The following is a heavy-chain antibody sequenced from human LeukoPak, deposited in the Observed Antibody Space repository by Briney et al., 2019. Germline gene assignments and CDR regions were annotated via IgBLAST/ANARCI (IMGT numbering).Heavy chain of an antibody. Sequence: PGGSLRLSCAASGFTFSSYAMNWVRQAPGKGLEWVSAISGSGGNLYYADSVKGLLTSSRDNSKNTLYLQMNRLRAEDTAVYYCAPLPGSGWPAMGGAGTRGLFDYWGQGTLVTVSS. J-gene: IGHJ4*01. CDR1: GFTFSSYA. CDR3: APLPGSGWPAMGGAGTRGLFDY. V-gene: IGHV3-23*01. D-gene: IGHD6-19*01. CDR2: ISGSGGNL.